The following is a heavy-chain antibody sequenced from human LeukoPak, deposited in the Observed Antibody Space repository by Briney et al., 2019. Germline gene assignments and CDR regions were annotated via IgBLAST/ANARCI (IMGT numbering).Heavy chain of an antibody. J-gene: IGHJ4*02. V-gene: IGHV1-2*02. CDR1: GYTFTNYY. CDR2: INPDSGGT. D-gene: IGHD6-19*01. Sequence: ASVKVSCKASGYTFTNYYMNWVRQAPGQGLEWMGWINPDSGGTNYAQKFQGRVTMTRDRSISTAYMELSRLKSDDTALYYCAKWAGSIDYWGQGTLVTVSS. CDR3: AKWAGSIDY.